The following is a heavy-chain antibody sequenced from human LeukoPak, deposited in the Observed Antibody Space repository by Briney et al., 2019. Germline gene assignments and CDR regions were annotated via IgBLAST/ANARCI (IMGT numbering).Heavy chain of an antibody. CDR3: ARLEGAAAGTFLFDY. CDR1: GYSFTSYW. CDR2: IYPGDSDT. V-gene: IGHV5-51*01. Sequence: GESLKISCKGSGYSFTSYWIGWVRQMPGKGLEWMGIIYPGDSDTRYSPSFQGQVTISADKSISTAYLQWSSLKASDTAMYYCARLEGAAAGTFLFDYWGQGTLVTVSS. D-gene: IGHD6-13*01. J-gene: IGHJ4*02.